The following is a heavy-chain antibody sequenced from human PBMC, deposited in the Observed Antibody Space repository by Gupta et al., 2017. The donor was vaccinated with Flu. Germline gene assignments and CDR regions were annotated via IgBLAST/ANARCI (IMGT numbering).Heavy chain of an antibody. CDR2: IYHSGIN. D-gene: IGHD4-17*01. CDR1: GGSISSYRW. V-gene: IGHV4-4*02. CDR3: AKRHGDYRYDLDV. Sequence: QVQLQESGPGLVKPSGPLSLTCAVSGGSISSYRWWSWVRQSPGKGLEWIGEIYHSGINNYTPSLESRVTISVDESQNQISLNLRSVTAADTAVYFCAKRHGDYRYDLDVWGQGTTVTVSS. J-gene: IGHJ6*02.